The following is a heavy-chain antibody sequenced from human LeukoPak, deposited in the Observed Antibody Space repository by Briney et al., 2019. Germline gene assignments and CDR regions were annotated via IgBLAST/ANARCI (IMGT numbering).Heavy chain of an antibody. J-gene: IGHJ4*02. CDR1: GYTVTICY. CDR3: AGGGAARVC. V-gene: IGHV1-2*02. Sequence: ASVNLSFNCSGYTVTICYMHWIRQPPGQGNELMGLINPNSGGRNYAHKSHGRVTITRDTSISEAYRELSRLRSEDSAVYCCAGGGAARVCWGQGTLVTVSS. CDR2: INPNSGGR. D-gene: IGHD6-6*01.